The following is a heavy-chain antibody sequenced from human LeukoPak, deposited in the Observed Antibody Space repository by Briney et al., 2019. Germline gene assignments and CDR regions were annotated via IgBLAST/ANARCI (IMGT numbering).Heavy chain of an antibody. D-gene: IGHD1-26*01. CDR3: ARGDPVGLFDD. CDR1: GDSVINYY. V-gene: IGHV4-59*02. J-gene: IGHJ4*02. Sequence: PSETLSLTCTVSGDSVINYYYNWIRQPPGKPLEWIGSVYYSGSISYNPSLKSRVTISADTSKNHCSLRLTSVTAADTAVYYCARGDPVGLFDDWGQGILVTVSS. CDR2: VYYSGSI.